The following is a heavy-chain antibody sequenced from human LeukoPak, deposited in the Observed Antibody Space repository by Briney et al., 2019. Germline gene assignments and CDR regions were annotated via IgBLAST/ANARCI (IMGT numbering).Heavy chain of an antibody. J-gene: IGHJ4*02. CDR1: GFTVSSNY. Sequence: GGSLRLSCAASGFTVSSNYMSWVRQAPGKGLEWVSVIYSGGSTYYADSVKGRFTISRDNSKNTLYFQMNSLRAEDTAVYYCARARDTAMVTLPFDYWGQGTLVTVSA. CDR3: ARARDTAMVTLPFDY. V-gene: IGHV3-53*01. CDR2: IYSGGST. D-gene: IGHD5-18*01.